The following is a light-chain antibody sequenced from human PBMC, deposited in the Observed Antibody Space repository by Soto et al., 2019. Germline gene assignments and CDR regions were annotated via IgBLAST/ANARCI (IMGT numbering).Light chain of an antibody. CDR3: SSYSRSAIGV. J-gene: IGLJ1*01. V-gene: IGLV2-14*03. CDR1: SSDVGLYNF. CDR2: DVG. Sequence: QSALTQPASVSGSPGQSITISCTGTSSDVGLYNFVSWYQRHPGKAPKLMIYDVGARPSGVSHRFSGSKSGNTASLTISGLRAEDEADYYCSSYSRSAIGVFGTGTKLTVL.